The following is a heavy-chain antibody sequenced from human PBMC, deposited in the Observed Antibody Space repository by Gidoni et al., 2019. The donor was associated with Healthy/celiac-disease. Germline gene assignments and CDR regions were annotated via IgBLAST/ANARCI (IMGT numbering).Heavy chain of an antibody. Sequence: EVQLVQSGAEVKKPGESLRISCKGSGYSFTSYWISWVRQMPGKGLEWMGRIDPSDSYTNYSPSFQGHVTISADKSISTAYLQWSSLKASDTAMYYCARRRVYDSSGYYLDYWGQGTLVTVSS. J-gene: IGHJ4*02. D-gene: IGHD3-22*01. V-gene: IGHV5-10-1*03. CDR2: IDPSDSYT. CDR3: ARRRVYDSSGYYLDY. CDR1: GYSFTSYW.